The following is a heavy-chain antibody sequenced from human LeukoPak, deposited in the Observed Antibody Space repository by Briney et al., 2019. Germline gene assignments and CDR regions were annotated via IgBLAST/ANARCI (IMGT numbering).Heavy chain of an antibody. J-gene: IGHJ4*02. D-gene: IGHD2-15*01. CDR2: IYSGGST. CDR3: ARGRGILSPDY. CDR1: GFTVSSNY. Sequence: GGSLRLSCAASGFTVSSNYMSWVRQAPGKGLEWVSVIYSGGSTYYADSVKGRFTISRDNSKNTLYLQVNSLRAEDTAVYYCARGRGILSPDYWGQGTLVTVSS. V-gene: IGHV3-53*01.